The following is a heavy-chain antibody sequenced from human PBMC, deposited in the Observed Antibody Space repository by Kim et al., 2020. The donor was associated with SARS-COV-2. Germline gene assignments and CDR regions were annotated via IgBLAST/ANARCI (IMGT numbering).Heavy chain of an antibody. J-gene: IGHJ4*02. CDR3: ARTVAMVPFWEAFDN. CDR1: GFSLSTSGVG. CDR2: IYRDDDK. V-gene: IGHV2-5*02. D-gene: IGHD3-3*02. Sequence: SGPTLVKPTQTLTLTCTFSGFSLSTSGVGVGWFRQPPGKALECLALIYRDDDKRYSPSLKNRLTVAKDTSKNQVFLTMTNLDPVDTATYYCARTVAMVPFWEAFDNWGQGTLVTVSS.